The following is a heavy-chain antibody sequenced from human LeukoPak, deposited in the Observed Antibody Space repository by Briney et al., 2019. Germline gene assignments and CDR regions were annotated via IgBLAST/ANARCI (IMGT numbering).Heavy chain of an antibody. J-gene: IGHJ4*02. CDR2: IYYNGNT. Sequence: GSLRLSCAASGFTFSSYAMSWVRQPPGKGLEWIGSIYYNGNTYYNPSLKSRVSISVDTSKNKFSLKLSSVTAADTAVYYCARHCSGGNCYSSLDSWGQGTLVTVSS. D-gene: IGHD2-15*01. V-gene: IGHV4-39*01. CDR1: GFTFSSYA. CDR3: ARHCSGGNCYSSLDS.